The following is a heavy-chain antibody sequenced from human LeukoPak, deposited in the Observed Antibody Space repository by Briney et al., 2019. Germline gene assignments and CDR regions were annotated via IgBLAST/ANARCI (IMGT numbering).Heavy chain of an antibody. V-gene: IGHV4-59*12. Sequence: PSETLSLTCTVSDGSISSYYWTWIRQPPGKGLGWIGYIYYSGSTNYNPSLKSRVTISVDTSKNQFSLKLSSVTAADTAVYYCARGPYSSRAPRRANRWYFDYWGQGTLVTVSS. CDR1: DGSISSYY. CDR3: ARGPYSSRAPRRANRWYFDY. D-gene: IGHD6-13*01. CDR2: IYYSGST. J-gene: IGHJ4*02.